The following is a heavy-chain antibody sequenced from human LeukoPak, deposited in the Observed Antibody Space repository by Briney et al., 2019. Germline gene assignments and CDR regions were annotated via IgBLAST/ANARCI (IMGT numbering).Heavy chain of an antibody. Sequence: ASVKVSCKVSGYTLTELSMHWVRQAPGKGLEWMGGFDPEDGETIYAQKFQGRVTMTEDTSTDTAYMELSSLRSEDTAVYYCATDVFVGAGDFSDAFDIWGQGTMVTVSS. CDR1: GYTLTELS. CDR2: FDPEDGET. V-gene: IGHV1-24*01. D-gene: IGHD3-3*01. J-gene: IGHJ3*02. CDR3: ATDVFVGAGDFSDAFDI.